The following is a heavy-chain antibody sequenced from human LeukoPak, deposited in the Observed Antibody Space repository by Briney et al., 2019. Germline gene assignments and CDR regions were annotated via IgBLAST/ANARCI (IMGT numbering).Heavy chain of an antibody. V-gene: IGHV3-23*01. CDR2: ITKGGGSS. CDR1: GFTFSGYG. D-gene: IGHD1-26*01. CDR3: AKDQAVGAEYWIFDV. Sequence: GGSLRLSCAGSGFTFSGYGMGWVRQAPGKGLEWVSAITKGGGSSYYADSVKGRFTISRDNSKNTLDLQLESLRAEDTAIYYCAKDQAVGAEYWIFDVWGRGTLVTVSS. J-gene: IGHJ2*01.